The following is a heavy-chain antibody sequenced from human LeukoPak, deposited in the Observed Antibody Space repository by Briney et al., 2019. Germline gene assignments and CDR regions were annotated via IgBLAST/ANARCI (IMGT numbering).Heavy chain of an antibody. V-gene: IGHV3-66*01. CDR3: ARDPSSSWYRYFDL. Sequence: GGSLRLSCAASGFTVSSNYMSWVRQAPGKGLEWVSVIYSGGNAYYADSVKGRFTISRDNSKNTVYLLMNSLRAEDTAVYYCARDPSSSWYRYFDLWGRGTLVTVSS. CDR1: GFTVSSNY. D-gene: IGHD6-13*01. CDR2: IYSGGNA. J-gene: IGHJ2*01.